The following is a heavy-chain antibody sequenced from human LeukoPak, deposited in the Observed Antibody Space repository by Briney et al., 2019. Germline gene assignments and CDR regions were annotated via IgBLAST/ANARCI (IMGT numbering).Heavy chain of an antibody. Sequence: GRSLRLSCAASGFTFSTYGMHWVRQAPGKGLEWVAVIWFDGSNQYYVDSVRGRFSISRDNAENSLYLQMNSLRAEDTAVYYCAYGGYFFNYWGQGTLVTVSS. D-gene: IGHD4-17*01. CDR3: AYGGYFFNY. J-gene: IGHJ4*02. CDR2: IWFDGSNQ. V-gene: IGHV3-33*03. CDR1: GFTFSTYG.